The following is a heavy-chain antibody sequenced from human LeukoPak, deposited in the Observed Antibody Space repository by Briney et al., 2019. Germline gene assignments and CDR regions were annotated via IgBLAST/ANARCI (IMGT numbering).Heavy chain of an antibody. CDR2: INHSGST. J-gene: IGHJ4*02. CDR1: GGSFSGYY. CDR3: ARSSPQWLVPSFDY. Sequence: PSETLSLTCAVYGGSFSGYYWSWIRQPPGKGLEWIGEINHSGSTNYNPSLKSRVTISVDTSKNQFSLKLSSVTAADTAVYYCARSSPQWLVPSFDYWGQGTLVTVSS. V-gene: IGHV4-34*01. D-gene: IGHD6-19*01.